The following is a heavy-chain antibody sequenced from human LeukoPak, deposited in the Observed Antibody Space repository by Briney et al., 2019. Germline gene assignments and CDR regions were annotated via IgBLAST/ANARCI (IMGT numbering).Heavy chain of an antibody. CDR2: INHSGST. Sequence: SETLPLTCAVYGGSFSGYYWSWIRQPPGKGLEWIGEINHSGSTNYNPSLKSRVTISVDTSKNQFSLKLSSVTAADTAVYYCARDRPSGYDSPTNYGMDVWGQGTTVTVSS. D-gene: IGHD5-12*01. V-gene: IGHV4-34*01. CDR1: GGSFSGYY. CDR3: ARDRPSGYDSPTNYGMDV. J-gene: IGHJ6*02.